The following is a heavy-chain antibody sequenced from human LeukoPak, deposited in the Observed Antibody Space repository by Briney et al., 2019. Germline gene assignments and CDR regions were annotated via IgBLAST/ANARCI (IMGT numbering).Heavy chain of an antibody. CDR3: AREVGGSGSYYNGLYYYYMDV. V-gene: IGHV4-4*07. CDR1: GGSISSYY. Sequence: LETLSLTCTVSGGSISSYYWSWIRQPAGKGLEWIGRIYTSGSTNYNPSLKSRVTMSVDTSKNQFSLKLSSVTAADTAVYYCAREVGGSGSYYNGLYYYYMDVWGKGTTVTVSS. J-gene: IGHJ6*03. D-gene: IGHD3-10*01. CDR2: IYTSGST.